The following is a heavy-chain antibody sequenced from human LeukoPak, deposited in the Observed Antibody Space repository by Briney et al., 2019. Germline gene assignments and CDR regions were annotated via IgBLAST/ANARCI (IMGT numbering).Heavy chain of an antibody. J-gene: IGHJ4*02. D-gene: IGHD2-21*02. CDR3: TRGGSDCDRPFDS. Sequence: PGGSLRLSCSASGFTFEDYAMSWVRQAPGKGLEWIGFIRSKGYGGATEYAPSVIGRFTISRDDSTFIVYFQLNSLRSDDTAVYYCTRGGSDCDRPFDSWGQGTLVTVSS. CDR1: GFTFEDYA. CDR2: IRSKGYGGAT. V-gene: IGHV3-49*04.